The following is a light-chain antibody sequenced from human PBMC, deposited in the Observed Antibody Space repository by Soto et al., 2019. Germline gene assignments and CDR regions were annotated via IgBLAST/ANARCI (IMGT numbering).Light chain of an antibody. J-gene: IGKJ1*01. CDR1: QSVSSSV. Sequence: EIVLTQSPGTLSLSPGERATLSCRASQSVSSSVLAWYQQKPGQAPRLLIYGASNRATGIPDRFSGSGSGKDFTLTISRLEPEDFAVYYCQQYVTSPWAFGQGTKVAIE. V-gene: IGKV3-20*01. CDR2: GAS. CDR3: QQYVTSPWA.